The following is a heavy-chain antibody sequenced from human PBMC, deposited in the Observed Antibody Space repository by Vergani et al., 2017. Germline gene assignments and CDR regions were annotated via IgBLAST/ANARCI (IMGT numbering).Heavy chain of an antibody. Sequence: QVQLVQSGAEVKKPGASVTVSCKASGYTFTGYYMHWVRQAPGQGLEWMGWINPNSGGTNYAQKFQGWVTMTRDTSISTAYMELSRLRSDDTAVYYCARETYDYVWGSYRSYYWYFDLWGRGTLVTVSS. CDR2: INPNSGGT. CDR3: ARETYDYVWGSYRSYYWYFDL. CDR1: GYTFTGYY. J-gene: IGHJ2*01. D-gene: IGHD3-16*02. V-gene: IGHV1-2*04.